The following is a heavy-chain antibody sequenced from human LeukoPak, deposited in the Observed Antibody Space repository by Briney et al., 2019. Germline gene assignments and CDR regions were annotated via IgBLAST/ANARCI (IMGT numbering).Heavy chain of an antibody. CDR1: GFTFSSYA. J-gene: IGHJ3*02. Sequence: GGSLRLSCAVSGFTFSSYAMSWVRQAPGKGMKWVSAISGSRSITYYADSVKGRFTISRDNSKNTLYLQMNSLRAEDTAVYYCAGSQGDFGNAFDIWGQGTMVTVSS. V-gene: IGHV3-23*01. CDR2: ISGSRSIT. CDR3: AGSQGDFGNAFDI. D-gene: IGHD3-3*01.